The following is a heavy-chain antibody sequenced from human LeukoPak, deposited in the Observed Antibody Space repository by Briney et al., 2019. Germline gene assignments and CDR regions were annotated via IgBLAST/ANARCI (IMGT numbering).Heavy chain of an antibody. D-gene: IGHD3-10*01. CDR3: ARLHGTYYFGSGSSKSYFDY. CDR2: IPYSGST. Sequence: SETLSLTCTVSGGSISTSSHYWGWIRQPPGKGLECIGSIPYSGSTYYDPSLKSRITISVDTSKIQFSLRLNSVTAADTAVYYCARLHGTYYFGSGSSKSYFDYWGQGSLVTVSS. V-gene: IGHV4-39*01. J-gene: IGHJ4*02. CDR1: GGSISTSSHY.